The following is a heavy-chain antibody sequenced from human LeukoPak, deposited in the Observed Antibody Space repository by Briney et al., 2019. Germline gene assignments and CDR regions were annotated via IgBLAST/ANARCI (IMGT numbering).Heavy chain of an antibody. CDR2: ISGRSGST. D-gene: IGHD3-9*01. V-gene: IGHV3-23*01. CDR1: GFIFSNYA. Sequence: PGGSLRLSCAASGFIFSNYAMYWVRQAPGKGLEWVSAISGRSGSTYNADSVKGRFTISRDSSKNTLYLQMNSLRADDTAVYYCAKWGDYDVLTGYYVSDFWGQGTLVTVSS. J-gene: IGHJ4*02. CDR3: AKWGDYDVLTGYYVSDF.